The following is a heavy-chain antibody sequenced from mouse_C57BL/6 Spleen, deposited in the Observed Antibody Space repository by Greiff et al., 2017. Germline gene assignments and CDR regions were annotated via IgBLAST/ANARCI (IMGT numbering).Heavy chain of an antibody. CDR2: IYPSDSET. Sequence: QVQLQQPGAELVRPGSSVKLSCKASGYTFTSYWMDWVKQRPGQGLEWIGNIYPSDSETHYNQKFKDKATLTVDKSSSTAYMQRSSLTSEDSAVYYCARRDYYYAMDYWGQGTSVTVSS. J-gene: IGHJ4*01. D-gene: IGHD2-4*01. CDR3: ARRDYYYAMDY. CDR1: GYTFTSYW. V-gene: IGHV1-61*01.